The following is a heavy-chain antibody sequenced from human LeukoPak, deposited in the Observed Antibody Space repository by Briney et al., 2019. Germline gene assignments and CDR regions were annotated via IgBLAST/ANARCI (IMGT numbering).Heavy chain of an antibody. Sequence: PGRSLRLSCAASGVTFSSHGMHWVRQAPGKGLEWVAVISSGVTTTYYADSVKGRFIISRDNSKNTLYLQMNSLRLEDTAVYYCAKEGQTPYSSKFSFDYWGQGTLVTVSS. CDR3: AKEGQTPYSSKFSFDY. CDR1: GVTFSSHG. V-gene: IGHV3-30*18. CDR2: ISSGVTTT. D-gene: IGHD6-13*01. J-gene: IGHJ4*02.